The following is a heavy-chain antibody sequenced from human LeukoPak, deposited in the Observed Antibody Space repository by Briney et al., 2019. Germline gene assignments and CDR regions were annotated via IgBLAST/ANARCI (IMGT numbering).Heavy chain of an antibody. Sequence: GGTLRLPCEASGVTFSSYAISWVRHAPGKGLEWVSPISGSGGSTYYADSVKGRFTISRDNSKNTLYLQMNSLRAEDTAVYYCASGANFDYWGQGTLVTVSS. J-gene: IGHJ4*02. CDR2: ISGSGGST. CDR1: GVTFSSYA. CDR3: ASGANFDY. D-gene: IGHD1-26*01. V-gene: IGHV3-23*01.